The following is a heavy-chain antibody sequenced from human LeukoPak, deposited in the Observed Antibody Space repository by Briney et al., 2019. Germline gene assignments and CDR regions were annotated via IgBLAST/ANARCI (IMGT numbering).Heavy chain of an antibody. CDR1: GGSFSGYY. D-gene: IGHD3-10*01. CDR2: INHSGST. CDR3: ARRRLLWFGERALDY. Sequence: WETLSLTCAVYGGSFSGYYWSWIRQPPGKGLEWSGKINHSGSTNYNPSLKSRVTISVDTSKNQFSLKLSSVTAADTAVYYCARRRLLWFGERALDYWGQGTLVTVSS. V-gene: IGHV4-34*01. J-gene: IGHJ4*02.